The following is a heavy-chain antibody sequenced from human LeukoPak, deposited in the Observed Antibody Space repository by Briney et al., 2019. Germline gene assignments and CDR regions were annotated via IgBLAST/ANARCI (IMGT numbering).Heavy chain of an antibody. CDR1: DFTVSANF. CDR2: FSPKTGGS. Sequence: GGSLRLSCEASDFTVSANFMGWVRQAPGHGLEWMGWFSPKTGGSHFAQKFRGRVAMTTDTSISTAYLELSSLRSDDTAVYYCVRDSGGSYYYPSDYWGQGTLVTVSS. J-gene: IGHJ4*02. V-gene: IGHV1-2*02. CDR3: VRDSGGSYYYPSDY. D-gene: IGHD1-26*01.